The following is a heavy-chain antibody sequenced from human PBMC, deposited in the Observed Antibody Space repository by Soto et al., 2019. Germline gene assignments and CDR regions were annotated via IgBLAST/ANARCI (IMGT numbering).Heavy chain of an antibody. D-gene: IGHD3-10*01. Sequence: ASVKVSCKASGYTFTSYGISWVRQAPGQGLEWMGWISAYNGNTNYAQKLQGRATMTTDTSTSTAYMELRRLRSDDTAVHYCARGNSRWFGELDCDSWGQGTLVTVSS. CDR2: ISAYNGNT. CDR1: GYTFTSYG. V-gene: IGHV1-18*04. CDR3: ARGNSRWFGELDCDS. J-gene: IGHJ4*02.